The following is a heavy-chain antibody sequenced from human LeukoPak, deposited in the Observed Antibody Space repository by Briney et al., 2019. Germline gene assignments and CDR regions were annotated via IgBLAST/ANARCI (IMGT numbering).Heavy chain of an antibody. CDR3: AQRRVPGGY. V-gene: IGHV3-23*01. Sequence: GGSLRLSCAASGFTFSSYAMSWVRQAPGKGLEWVSAISGSGGSTYYADSVKGRFTISSDNSKDTLYLQMNSLRAEDTAVYYCAQRRVPGGYWGQGTLVTVSS. J-gene: IGHJ4*02. CDR2: ISGSGGST. CDR1: GFTFSSYA. D-gene: IGHD1-1*01.